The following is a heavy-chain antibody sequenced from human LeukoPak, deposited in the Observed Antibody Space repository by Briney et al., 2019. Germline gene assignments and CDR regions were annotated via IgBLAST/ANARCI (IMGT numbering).Heavy chain of an antibody. V-gene: IGHV3-74*01. CDR3: ARGLGYNTSGYSYY. J-gene: IGHJ4*02. CDR1: GLTFSNYC. D-gene: IGHD3-22*01. Sequence: GESLRLSCATSGLTFSNYCMDWVRQAPGKGLVWVSRINSDGITTNYADSVKGRFTISRDNAKNTLYLQMNSLRAEDTAVYYCARGLGYNTSGYSYYWGQGTLVTVSS. CDR2: INSDGITT.